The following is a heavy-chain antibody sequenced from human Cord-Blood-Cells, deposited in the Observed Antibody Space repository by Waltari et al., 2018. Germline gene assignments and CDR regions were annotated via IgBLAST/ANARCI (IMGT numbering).Heavy chain of an antibody. D-gene: IGHD3-22*01. J-gene: IGHJ4*02. CDR1: GFTFSSSS. V-gene: IGHV3-48*02. CDR2: SISRISTI. CDR3: ARDLGYDSSHSYCDY. Sequence: EVQLVEYGGGLVQRGGSLRVACAASGFTFSSSSMHWDRPALGRGLEVVAYSISRISTIYNADSEKGRFTISRDNAKISLYLQMNSLRDEVTAVYYCARDLGYDSSHSYCDYWGQGTLVTVSS.